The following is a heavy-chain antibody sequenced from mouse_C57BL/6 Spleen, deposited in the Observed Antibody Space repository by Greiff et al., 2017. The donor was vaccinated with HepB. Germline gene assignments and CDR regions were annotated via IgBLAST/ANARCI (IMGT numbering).Heavy chain of an antibody. J-gene: IGHJ4*01. CDR2: IYPRSGNT. CDR3: ARGYGSSSYYYAMDY. D-gene: IGHD1-1*01. V-gene: IGHV1-81*01. Sequence: QVQLQQSGAELARPGASVKLSCKASGYTFTSYGISWVKQRTGQGLEWIGEIYPRSGNTYYNEKFKGKATLTADKSSSTPYMELRSLTSEDSAVYFCARGYGSSSYYYAMDYWGQGTSGTVSS. CDR1: GYTFTSYG.